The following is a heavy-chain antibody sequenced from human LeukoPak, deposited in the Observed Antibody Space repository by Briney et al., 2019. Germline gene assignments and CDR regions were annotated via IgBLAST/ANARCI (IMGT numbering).Heavy chain of an antibody. CDR2: ISGSGGST. CDR1: GFIFSSYA. CDR3: AKARAPGYCTNGVCSPFED. D-gene: IGHD2-8*01. J-gene: IGHJ4*02. Sequence: PGGSLRLSCAASGFIFSSYAMSWVRQAPGKGLEWVSTISGSGGSTYYADSVKGRFTISRDNSKNTLYLQMNSLRAEDTAVYYCAKARAPGYCTNGVCSPFEDWGQGTLVIVSS. V-gene: IGHV3-23*01.